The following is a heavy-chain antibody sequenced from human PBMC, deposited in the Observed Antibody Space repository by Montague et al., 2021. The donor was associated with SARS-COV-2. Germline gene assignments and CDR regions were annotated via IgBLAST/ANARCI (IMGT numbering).Heavy chain of an antibody. CDR3: AKVGSSWYHGYYYGMDV. CDR2: ISGSGGST. J-gene: IGHJ6*02. Sequence: SLRLSCEAYGFTFSSYAMSRVRQAPGKGLEWVSAISGSGGSTYYXDSXKGRFTISRDNSKNTLYLQMNSLRAEDTAVYYCAKVGSSWYHGYYYGMDVWGQGTTVTVSS. D-gene: IGHD6-13*01. CDR1: GFTFSSYA. V-gene: IGHV3-23*01.